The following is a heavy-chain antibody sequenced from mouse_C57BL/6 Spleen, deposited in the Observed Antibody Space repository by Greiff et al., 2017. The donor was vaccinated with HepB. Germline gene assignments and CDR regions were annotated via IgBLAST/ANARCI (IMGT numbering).Heavy chain of an antibody. CDR2: IDPSDSYT. D-gene: IGHD2-5*01. CDR1: GYTFTSYW. Sequence: QVHVKQPGAELVMPGASVKLSCKASGYTFTSYWMHWVKQRPGQGLEWIGEIDPSDSYTNYNQKFKGKSTLTVDKSSSTAYMQLSSLTSEDSAVYYCARRHYSNYFDYWGQGTTLTVSS. J-gene: IGHJ2*01. CDR3: ARRHYSNYFDY. V-gene: IGHV1-69*01.